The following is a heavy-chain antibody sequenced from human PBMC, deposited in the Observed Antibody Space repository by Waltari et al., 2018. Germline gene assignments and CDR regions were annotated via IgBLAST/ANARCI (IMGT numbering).Heavy chain of an antibody. J-gene: IGHJ3*02. V-gene: IGHV1-3*01. D-gene: IGHD7-27*01. CDR2: INAGNGKI. Sequence: QVQLVQSGAEVKKPGALVKVSCKASGYTLPTYAMHWVRQAPGQSLEWMGWINAGNGKIRYSQRFQDRVSITRDTSANTAYMELSSLRSGDTAVYYCVRGWGKTLDSFDIWGRGTMVTVSS. CDR3: VRGWGKTLDSFDI. CDR1: GYTLPTYA.